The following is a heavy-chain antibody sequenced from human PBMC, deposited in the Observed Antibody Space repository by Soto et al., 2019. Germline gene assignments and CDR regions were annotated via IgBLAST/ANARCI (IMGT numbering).Heavy chain of an antibody. J-gene: IGHJ4*02. V-gene: IGHV3-33*01. CDR2: MWYDGDNE. D-gene: IGHD3-22*01. CDR1: GFTFSSYD. Sequence: QVQLVESGGGVVQPGRSLRLSCAASGFTFSSYDIHWVRQAPGKGLEWVAVMWYDGDNEHYADSVKGRFTISRDNSKNTVYLQMNSLKVEDTAAYYCARDHYDSSGSYFDYWGQGTLVTVSS. CDR3: ARDHYDSSGSYFDY.